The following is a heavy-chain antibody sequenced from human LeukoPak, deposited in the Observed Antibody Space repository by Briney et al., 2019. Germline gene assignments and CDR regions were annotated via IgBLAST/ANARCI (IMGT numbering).Heavy chain of an antibody. V-gene: IGHV1-2*02. CDR1: GGTFSSYA. J-gene: IGHJ5*02. Sequence: ASVKVSCKASGGTFSSYAISWVRQAPGQGLEWMGWINPNSGGTNYAQKFQGRVTMTRDTSISTAYMELSRLRSDGTAVYYCARSAVGYCSSTSCYRPNWFDPWGQGTLVTVSS. CDR3: ARSAVGYCSSTSCYRPNWFDP. CDR2: INPNSGGT. D-gene: IGHD2-2*01.